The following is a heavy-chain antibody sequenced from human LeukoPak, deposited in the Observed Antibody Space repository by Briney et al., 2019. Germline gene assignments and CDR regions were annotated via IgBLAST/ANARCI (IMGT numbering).Heavy chain of an antibody. Sequence: GGSLRLSCGASGFTFSSYAMSWVRQAPGRGLEWVSAICKSGGSTFYADSVKGRFTISRDNSKNTLYLQMNSLRAEDTAVYYCAKGNPYSWDYWGQGTLVTVSS. CDR3: AKGNPYSWDY. J-gene: IGHJ4*02. V-gene: IGHV3-23*01. CDR2: ICKSGGST. CDR1: GFTFSSYA. D-gene: IGHD5-18*01.